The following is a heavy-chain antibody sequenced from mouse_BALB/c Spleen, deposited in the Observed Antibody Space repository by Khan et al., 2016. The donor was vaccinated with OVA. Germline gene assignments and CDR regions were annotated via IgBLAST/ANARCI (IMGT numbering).Heavy chain of an antibody. D-gene: IGHD2-1*01. V-gene: IGHV5-9-1*01. Sequence: EVELVASGGVLLEPGGSLKLSCAASGFTFSSFVMSWVRQTPEKRLEWVATISSAATYTYYPDSVKGRFTISRDNAKNTLYLKMNSRRSDDTAIYYCAYGNYGWFAYWGQGTLVTVST. CDR3: AYGNYGWFAY. CDR1: GFTFSSFV. J-gene: IGHJ3*01. CDR2: ISSAATYT.